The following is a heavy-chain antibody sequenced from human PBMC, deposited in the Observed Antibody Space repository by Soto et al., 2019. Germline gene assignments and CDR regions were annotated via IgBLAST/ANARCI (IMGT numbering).Heavy chain of an antibody. Sequence: EVQLVESGGGLVQPRGSLRLSCVASGFTFSSYSMNWVRQAPGQGLEWVSYISSSSNVIYYADSVKGRFTISRDNAKNSLDLQMNSLRYEDTAVYYCTIPVGAIGYELYWGQGTLVTVSS. V-gene: IGHV3-48*02. CDR2: ISSSSNVI. J-gene: IGHJ4*02. CDR1: GFTFSSYS. D-gene: IGHD5-12*01. CDR3: TIPVGAIGYELY.